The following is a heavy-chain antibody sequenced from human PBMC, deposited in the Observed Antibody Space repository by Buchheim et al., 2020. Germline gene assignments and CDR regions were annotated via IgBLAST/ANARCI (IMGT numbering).Heavy chain of an antibody. CDR3: ASAWELFDY. CDR2: INSDGRST. V-gene: IGHV3-74*01. J-gene: IGHJ4*02. Sequence: EVQLVESGGGLVQPGGSLRLSCAASGFTFSTYWMLWVRQAPGKGLVWVSHINSDGRSTRYAESVKGRLTISRDNAKNRLYLQMNSLRAEDTAVYYCASAWELFDYWGQGAL. D-gene: IGHD1-26*01. CDR1: GFTFSTYW.